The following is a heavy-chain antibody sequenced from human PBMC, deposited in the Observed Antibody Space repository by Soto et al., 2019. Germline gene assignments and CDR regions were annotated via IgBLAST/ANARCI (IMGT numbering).Heavy chain of an antibody. Sequence: PGGSLRLSCAASEFSFDDYAMSWVRQAPGKGLEWVSSITYTGVSTSYADSVKGRFTISRDNAKNTLYLQMNSLRAEDTAVYYCARDRPGSQYYFDYWGPGNMVTVSS. CDR2: ITYTGVST. J-gene: IGHJ4*02. CDR3: ARDRPGSQYYFDY. CDR1: EFSFDDYA. D-gene: IGHD3-10*01. V-gene: IGHV3-23*01.